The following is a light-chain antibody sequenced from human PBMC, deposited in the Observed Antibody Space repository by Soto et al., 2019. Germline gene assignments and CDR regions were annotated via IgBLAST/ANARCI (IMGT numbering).Light chain of an antibody. Sequence: QSALTQPPSASGSPGQSVTISCTRTSSDVGGYNYVSWYQQHPGKAPKLMIYEVSKRPSGVPDRFSGSKSGNTASLTVSGLQAEDEADYYCSSYAGSNNPVVFGGGTKVTVL. CDR1: SSDVGGYNY. CDR3: SSYAGSNNPVV. CDR2: EVS. V-gene: IGLV2-8*01. J-gene: IGLJ2*01.